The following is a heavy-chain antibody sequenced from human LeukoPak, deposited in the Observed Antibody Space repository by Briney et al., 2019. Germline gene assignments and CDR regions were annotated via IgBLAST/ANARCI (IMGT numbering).Heavy chain of an antibody. CDR2: IYYTGNT. D-gene: IGHD1-26*01. Sequence: SETLSLTCTVSGVSISSSNSYWVWIRQPPVKGLEWIGSIYYTGNTYYNASLKSRVTISVDTSKKQFSLKLSSVTAADTAFYYSARYIVSYPHDAFDIWGQGTMVTVSS. CDR3: ARYIVSYPHDAFDI. V-gene: IGHV4-39*07. CDR1: GVSISSSNSY. J-gene: IGHJ3*02.